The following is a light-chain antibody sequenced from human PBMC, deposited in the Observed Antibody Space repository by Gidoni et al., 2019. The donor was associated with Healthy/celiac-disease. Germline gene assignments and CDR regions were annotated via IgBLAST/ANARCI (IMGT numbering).Light chain of an antibody. V-gene: IGLV3-1*01. J-gene: IGLJ2*01. Sequence: SYELTQPPSVSVSPGQTASITCSGDKLGDKYACWYQQKPGQSPVLVIYQDSKRPSGIPERFSASNSGNTATLTIGGTQAMGEADYHCQAWYSSTEVFGGGTKLTVL. CDR2: QDS. CDR3: QAWYSSTEV. CDR1: KLGDKY.